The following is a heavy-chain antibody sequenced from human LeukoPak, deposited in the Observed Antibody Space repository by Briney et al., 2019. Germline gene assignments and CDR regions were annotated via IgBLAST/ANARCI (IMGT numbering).Heavy chain of an antibody. CDR2: IYYSGST. V-gene: IGHV4-59*01. Sequence: SETLSLTCTVSGGSISSYYWSWIRQPPGKGLEWIGYIYYSGSTNYNPSLKSRVAISVDTSKNQLSLKLSSVTAADTALYYCARSRGYFDYWGQGALVTVSS. CDR1: GGSISSYY. CDR3: ARSRGYFDY. D-gene: IGHD6-13*01. J-gene: IGHJ4*02.